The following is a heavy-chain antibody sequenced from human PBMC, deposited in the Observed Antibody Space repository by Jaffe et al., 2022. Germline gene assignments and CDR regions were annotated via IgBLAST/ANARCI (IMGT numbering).Heavy chain of an antibody. D-gene: IGHD6-13*01. Sequence: EVQLLESGGGLVQPGGSLRLSCAASGFTFSSYAMNWVRQAPGKGLEWVSVISGSGGSTYYADSVKGRFTISRDNSKNTLYLQINSLRAEDTAVYYCAKDRIAAAGIGSSLRNWGQGTLVTVSS. J-gene: IGHJ4*02. V-gene: IGHV3-23*01. CDR1: GFTFSSYA. CDR2: ISGSGGST. CDR3: AKDRIAAAGIGSSLRN.